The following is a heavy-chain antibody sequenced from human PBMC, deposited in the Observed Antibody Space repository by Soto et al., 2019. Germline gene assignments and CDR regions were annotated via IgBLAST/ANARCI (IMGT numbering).Heavy chain of an antibody. CDR3: AREAVIAAAGNNYYYYYMDV. J-gene: IGHJ6*03. CDR1: GFTFSSYD. D-gene: IGHD6-13*01. CDR2: IGTAGDT. Sequence: GGSLRLSCAASGFTFSSYDMHWVRQATGKGLEWVSAIGTAGDTYYPGSVKGRFTISRENAKNSLYLQMNSLRAGDTAVYYCAREAVIAAAGNNYYYYYMDVWGKGTTVTVSS. V-gene: IGHV3-13*01.